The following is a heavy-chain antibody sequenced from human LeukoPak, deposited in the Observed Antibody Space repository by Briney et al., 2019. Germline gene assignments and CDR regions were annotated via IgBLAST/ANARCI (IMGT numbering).Heavy chain of an antibody. V-gene: IGHV4-34*01. CDR2: INRSGST. Sequence: SETLSLTCAVYGGSLSYYYWSWVRQSPEKGLEWIGEINRSGSTNYNPSLKSRVSISVDTSKNQFSLKLSSVTAADTAVYYCARGGFYCGDDCYVDYWGQGTLVTVSS. J-gene: IGHJ4*02. CDR1: GGSLSYYY. CDR3: ARGGFYCGDDCYVDY. D-gene: IGHD2-21*02.